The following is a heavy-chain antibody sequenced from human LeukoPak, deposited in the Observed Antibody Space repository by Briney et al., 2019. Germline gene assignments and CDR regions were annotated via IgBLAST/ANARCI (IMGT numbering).Heavy chain of an antibody. CDR3: ARHRYYYDSSGYCYQP. Sequence: PSETLSLTCTVSGASISSYYWSWIRQPPGKGLEWIGYIYYSGSTNYNPSLKSRVTISVDTSKNQFSLRLSSVTAADTAVYYCARHRYYYDSSGYCYQPWGQGTLVTVSS. CDR2: IYYSGST. J-gene: IGHJ5*02. D-gene: IGHD3-22*01. V-gene: IGHV4-59*01. CDR1: GASISSYY.